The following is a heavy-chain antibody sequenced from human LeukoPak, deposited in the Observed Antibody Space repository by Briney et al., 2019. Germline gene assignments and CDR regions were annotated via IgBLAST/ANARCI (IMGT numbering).Heavy chain of an antibody. CDR2: THYSGST. D-gene: IGHD4-17*01. CDR1: GPSISNTIYY. CDR3: ARRHTVTPYNWFDP. Sequence: PSETLSLTCSVSGPSISNTIYYWAWVRQPPGKGLDWIGSTHYSGSTYYNPSLKSRVTISVDTSKNQFSLKLSSVTAADTAVYYCARRHTVTPYNWFDPWGQGTLVTVSS. V-gene: IGHV4-39*01. J-gene: IGHJ5*02.